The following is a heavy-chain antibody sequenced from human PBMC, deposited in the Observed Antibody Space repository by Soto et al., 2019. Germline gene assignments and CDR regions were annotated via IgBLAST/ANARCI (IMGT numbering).Heavy chain of an antibody. J-gene: IGHJ4*02. D-gene: IGHD3-3*01. CDR3: AKGRAITVFGVITPFDS. CDR1: GFNFSNYA. V-gene: IGHV3-23*01. Sequence: EVQLLESGGDFKQPGGSLRLSCEGSGFNFSNYALNWVRQAPGKRLEWVSVISGNSGTTYYVASVKGRFTISRDNSKKTLYLQMNSLRADDTAVYYCAKGRAITVFGVITPFDSWGQGTLVTVSS. CDR2: ISGNSGTT.